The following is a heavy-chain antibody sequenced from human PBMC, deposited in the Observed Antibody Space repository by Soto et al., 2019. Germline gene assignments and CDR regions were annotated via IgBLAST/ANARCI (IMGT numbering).Heavy chain of an antibody. Sequence: KPSETLSLTCAVYGETFSGYYGSWIRQPPGKGLEWIGEINHSGSTNYNPSLKSRVTISVDTSKNQFSLKLSSVTAADTAVYYCARLGSGWRQYFQHWGQGTLVTVSS. V-gene: IGHV4-34*01. D-gene: IGHD6-19*01. CDR1: GETFSGYY. CDR2: INHSGST. CDR3: ARLGSGWRQYFQH. J-gene: IGHJ1*01.